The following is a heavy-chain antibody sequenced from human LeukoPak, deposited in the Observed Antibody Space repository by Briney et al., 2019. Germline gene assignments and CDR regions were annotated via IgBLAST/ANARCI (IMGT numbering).Heavy chain of an antibody. J-gene: IGHJ3*02. V-gene: IGHV3-53*01. CDR1: GFTVRDNY. CDR3: ARGCYCTSTTCYAGGNDAFDI. CDR2: IYSGGSA. D-gene: IGHD2-2*01. Sequence: PGGSLRLSCAASGFTVRDNYMTWVCQTPGRGLEWVSVIYSGGSAYYADSVKGRFTISRDNSENKLFPQMDSLRVEDTAVYYCARGCYCTSTTCYAGGNDAFDIWGQGTMVTVSS.